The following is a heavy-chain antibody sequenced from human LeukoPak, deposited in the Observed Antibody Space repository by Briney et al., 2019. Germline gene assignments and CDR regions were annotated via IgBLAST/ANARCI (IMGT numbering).Heavy chain of an antibody. CDR3: TRPYYYDSSGHHYYGMDV. V-gene: IGHV3-73*01. CDR2: IRSKANSFAT. D-gene: IGHD3-22*01. CDR1: GFAFSGSA. Sequence: GGSLRLSCAASGFAFSGSAMHWVRQASGKGLEWVGHIRSKANSFATAYAASVKGRFTISRDDPKNTAYLQMNSLKTEDTAVYYCTRPYYYDSSGHHYYGMDVLGQGTTVAVPS. J-gene: IGHJ6*02.